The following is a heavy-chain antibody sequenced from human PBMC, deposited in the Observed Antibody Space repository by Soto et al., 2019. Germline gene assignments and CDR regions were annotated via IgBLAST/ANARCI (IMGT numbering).Heavy chain of an antibody. CDR2: IDPSESYT. CDR1: GYSFTLYW. J-gene: IGHJ3*02. Sequence: PGESLKISCQGSGYSFTLYWISWVRQMPGKGLEWMGRIDPSESYTNYSPSFQGHVTISADKSINTAYLQWSSLKASDTAMYYCARRGTYLDAFDIWGHGTMVTVSS. CDR3: ARRGTYLDAFDI. D-gene: IGHD5-12*01. V-gene: IGHV5-10-1*01.